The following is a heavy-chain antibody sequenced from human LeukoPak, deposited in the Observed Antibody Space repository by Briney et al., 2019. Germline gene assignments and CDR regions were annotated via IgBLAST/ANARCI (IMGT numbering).Heavy chain of an antibody. CDR3: ARDGSGVVVAAIYYFDY. J-gene: IGHJ4*02. CDR1: GYTFTSYY. V-gene: IGHV1-46*01. D-gene: IGHD2-15*01. Sequence: ASVKVSCKASGYTFTSYYMHWVRQAPGQGLEWMGLINPSGGSTSYAQKFQGRVTMTRDTSTSTVYMELSSLRSEDTAVYYCARDGSGVVVAAIYYFDYWGQGTLVTVSS. CDR2: INPSGGST.